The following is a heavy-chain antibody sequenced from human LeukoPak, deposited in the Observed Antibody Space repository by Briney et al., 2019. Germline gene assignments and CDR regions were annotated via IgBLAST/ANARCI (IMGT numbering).Heavy chain of an antibody. CDR3: ARWVAHFDY. V-gene: IGHV4-38-2*02. CDR2: IYHSGST. J-gene: IGHJ4*02. D-gene: IGHD2-15*01. CDR1: GYSISSGYY. Sequence: QPSETLSLTCTVSGYSISSGYYWGWIRQPPGKGLEWIGSIYHSGSTYYNPSLKSRVTISVDTSKNQFSLKLSSVTAADTAVYYCARWVAHFDYWGQGTLVTVSS.